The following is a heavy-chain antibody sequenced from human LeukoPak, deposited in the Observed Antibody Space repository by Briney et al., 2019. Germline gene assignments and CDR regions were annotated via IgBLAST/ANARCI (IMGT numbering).Heavy chain of an antibody. D-gene: IGHD2-2*01. CDR1: RFSFRSYD. CDR3: AKDTPDIVVVPADDAFDI. CDR2: LSYDGSNT. Sequence: GGSLRLSCAASRFSFRSYDMHWVRQAPGKGLEWLAVLSYDGSNTYYTDFVKGRFTISRDNSKNTLYLQMNSLRAEDTAVYYCAKDTPDIVVVPADDAFDIWGQGTMVTVSS. J-gene: IGHJ3*02. V-gene: IGHV3-30*18.